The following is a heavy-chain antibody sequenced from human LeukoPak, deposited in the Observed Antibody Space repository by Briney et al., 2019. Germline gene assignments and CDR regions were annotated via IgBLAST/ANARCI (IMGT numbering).Heavy chain of an antibody. V-gene: IGHV1-69*05. D-gene: IGHD3-22*01. CDR1: GGTFSSYA. CDR2: IIPIFGIA. J-gene: IGHJ4*02. CDR3: ASPAAWDSSGYSDFDY. Sequence: SSVKVSCKASGGTFSSYAISWVRQAPGQGLEWMGRIIPIFGIANYAQKFQGRVTITTDESTSTAYMELSSLRSEDTAVYYCASPAAWDSSGYSDFDYWGQGTLVTVSS.